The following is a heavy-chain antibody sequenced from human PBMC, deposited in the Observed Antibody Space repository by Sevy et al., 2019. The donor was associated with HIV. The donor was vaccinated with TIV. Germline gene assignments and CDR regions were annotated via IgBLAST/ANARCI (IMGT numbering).Heavy chain of an antibody. D-gene: IGHD3-22*01. V-gene: IGHV4-61*01. Sequence: SETLSLTCAVSGVSVTSDTYYWSWIRQPPGKGLEWIGYVYHTGSINYSPPFKSRVTISIDTSKNQFSLRLFSVAAADTAMYYCAREPYFFDKSGYFWDYWGQGILVTVSS. CDR2: VYHTGSI. CDR3: AREPYFFDKSGYFWDY. J-gene: IGHJ4*02. CDR1: GVSVTSDTYY.